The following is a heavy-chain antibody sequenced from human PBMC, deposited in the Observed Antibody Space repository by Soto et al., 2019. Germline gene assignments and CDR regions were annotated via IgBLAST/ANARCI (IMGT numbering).Heavy chain of an antibody. V-gene: IGHV4-59*01. CDR3: ARGRGYCSGGSCPCNWFDP. D-gene: IGHD2-15*01. J-gene: IGHJ5*02. CDR1: GGSIISYY. CDR2: IYYSGST. Sequence: PSETLSLTCTVSGGSIISYYWSWIRQPPGKGLEWIGYIYYSGSTNYNPSLKSRVTISVDTSKNQFSLKLSSVTAADTAVYYCARGRGYCSGGSCPCNWFDPWGQGTLVTVSS.